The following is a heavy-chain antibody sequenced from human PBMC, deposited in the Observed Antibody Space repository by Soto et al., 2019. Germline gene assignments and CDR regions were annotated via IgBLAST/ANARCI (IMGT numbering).Heavy chain of an antibody. V-gene: IGHV4-59*01. CDR2: IYYTGST. D-gene: IGHD4-17*01. CDR3: TRVGGYYGDYPNFGY. CDR1: GSSISPFY. J-gene: IGHJ4*02. Sequence: KTSETLSLTCTVSGSSISPFYWSWIRQPPGKGLEWIGYIYYTGSTNYNPSLKSRVTLSLGTSRNQLSLKLRSVTAADTAVYYCTRVGGYYGDYPNFGYWGPGTLVTVSS.